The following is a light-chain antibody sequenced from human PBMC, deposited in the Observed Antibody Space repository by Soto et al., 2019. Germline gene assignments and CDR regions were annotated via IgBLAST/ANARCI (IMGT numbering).Light chain of an antibody. CDR2: NNT. J-gene: IGLJ2*01. CDR3: ATWDDSLPAV. V-gene: IGLV1-44*01. Sequence: QSVLTQPPSASGTPGQRVTISCSGSTSNIGSKTVSWYQQLPGSAPRVLIYNNTERPSGVPDRCSGSKSGTSASLAISGLQSEDEADYYCATWDDSLPAVFGGGTKLTVL. CDR1: TSNIGSKT.